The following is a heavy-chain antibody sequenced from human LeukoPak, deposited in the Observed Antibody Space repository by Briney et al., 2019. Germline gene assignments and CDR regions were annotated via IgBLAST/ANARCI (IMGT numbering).Heavy chain of an antibody. Sequence: SETLSLTCTVSGGSISSYYWSWIRQPPGKGLGWIGYIYYSGSTNYNPSLKSRVTISVDTSKNQFSLKLSSVTAADTAVYYCARGGKRNRNCSSTSCYVPYYYGMDVWGQGTTVTVSS. D-gene: IGHD2-2*01. V-gene: IGHV4-59*12. CDR3: ARGGKRNRNCSSTSCYVPYYYGMDV. J-gene: IGHJ6*02. CDR1: GGSISSYY. CDR2: IYYSGST.